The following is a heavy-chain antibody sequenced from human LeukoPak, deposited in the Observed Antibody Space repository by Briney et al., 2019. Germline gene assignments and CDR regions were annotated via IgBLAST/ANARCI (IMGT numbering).Heavy chain of an antibody. CDR1: GFTFSSYW. V-gene: IGHV3-74*01. CDR3: ARELVVRPGDYFDN. Sequence: PGGSLRLSSAVSGFTFSSYWMHWVRQAPGKGLVWVARINGDGSSTRYADSVKGRFTISRDNAKNTLFLQMNSLRAEDTAVYFCARELVVRPGDYFDNWGQGTLVTASS. J-gene: IGHJ4*02. CDR2: INGDGSST. D-gene: IGHD2-2*01.